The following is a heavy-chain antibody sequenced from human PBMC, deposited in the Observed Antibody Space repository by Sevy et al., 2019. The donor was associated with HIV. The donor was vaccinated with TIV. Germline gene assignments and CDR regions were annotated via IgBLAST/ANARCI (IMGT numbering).Heavy chain of an antibody. CDR3: ARGTYYYDSGFFYPFDY. CDR2: INPDGGES. D-gene: IGHD3-10*01. V-gene: IGHV3-7*01. J-gene: IGHJ4*02. CDR1: GLTSRTYW. Sequence: GGSLRLSCVVSGLTSRTYWMHWVRRAPGKGREGGASINPDGGESYYVASVKGQFTISRDNTKNSLYLQMTSLRAEDTAAYYCARGTYYYDSGFFYPFDYWGQGTLVTVSS.